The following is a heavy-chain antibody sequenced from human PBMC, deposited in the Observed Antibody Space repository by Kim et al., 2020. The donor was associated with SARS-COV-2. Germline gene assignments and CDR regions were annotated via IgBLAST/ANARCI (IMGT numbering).Heavy chain of an antibody. J-gene: IGHJ4*02. V-gene: IGHV3-30*18. CDR3: AKDPARLRRYFDY. Sequence: GGSLRLSCAASGFTFRRSGLHWVRQAPGKGLEWVAVISYDGSNKYYADSVKGRFTISRDNSKNTLYLQMNSLRAEDTAVYYCAKDPARLRRYFDYWGQGTLVTVSS. CDR2: ISYDGSNK. D-gene: IGHD4-17*01. CDR1: GFTFRRSG.